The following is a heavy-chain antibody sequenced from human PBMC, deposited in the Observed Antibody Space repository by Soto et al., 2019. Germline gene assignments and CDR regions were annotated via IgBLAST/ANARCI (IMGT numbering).Heavy chain of an antibody. Sequence: SETLSLTCAVYGGSFSGYYWSWIRQPPGKGLEWIGEINHSGSTNYNPSLKSRVTISVDTSKNQFSLKLSSVTAADTAVYYCASDRGYSSVELGAFDIWGHGTMVTVSS. CDR1: GGSFSGYY. J-gene: IGHJ3*02. V-gene: IGHV4-34*01. CDR2: INHSGST. CDR3: ASDRGYSSVELGAFDI. D-gene: IGHD5-18*01.